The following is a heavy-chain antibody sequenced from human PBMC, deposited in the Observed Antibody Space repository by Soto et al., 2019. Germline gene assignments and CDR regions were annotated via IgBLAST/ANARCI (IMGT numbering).Heavy chain of an antibody. J-gene: IGHJ4*02. CDR1: GFTFSSYS. CDR2: ISSSSSYI. V-gene: IGHV3-21*01. D-gene: IGHD3-16*01. CDR3: ARASLGGEYVG. Sequence: EVQLVESGGGLVKPGGSLRLSCAASGFTFSSYSMNWVRQAPGKGLEWVSSISSSSSYIYYEDSVKGRFTISRDNAKNSLYLQMNSLRAEDTAVYYCARASLGGEYVGWGQGTLVTVSS.